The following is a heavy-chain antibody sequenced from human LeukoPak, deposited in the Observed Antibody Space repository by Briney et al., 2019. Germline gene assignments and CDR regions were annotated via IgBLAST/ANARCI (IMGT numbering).Heavy chain of an antibody. CDR1: GFAFGDYA. CDR3: TRDKGLASAGTEFDY. CDR2: IRSKPYGGAA. Sequence: GGSLRLSCTASGFAFGDYAVSWVRQAPGKGLEWVGFIRSKPYGGAAEYAASVNGRFTISRDDSKSVAYLQMDSLKTEDSAMYYCTRDKGLASAGTEFDYWGQGTRVTVSS. V-gene: IGHV3-49*04. D-gene: IGHD6-13*01. J-gene: IGHJ4*02.